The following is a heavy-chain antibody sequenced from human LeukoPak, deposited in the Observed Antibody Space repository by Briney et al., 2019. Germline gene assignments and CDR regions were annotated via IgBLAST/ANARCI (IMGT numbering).Heavy chain of an antibody. CDR3: ARRLTQYDCFDP. V-gene: IGHV6-1*01. Sequence: SQTLSLTFAISGDSVSSNSVTWNWLRHSPSRGLEWLGRTYYRSTWYNDYAVSVRGRITVNPDTSKNQFSLHLNSVTPEDTAVYYCARRLTQYDCFDPWGQGILVTVSS. D-gene: IGHD2-2*01. CDR1: GDSVSSNSVT. J-gene: IGHJ5*02. CDR2: TYYRSTWYN.